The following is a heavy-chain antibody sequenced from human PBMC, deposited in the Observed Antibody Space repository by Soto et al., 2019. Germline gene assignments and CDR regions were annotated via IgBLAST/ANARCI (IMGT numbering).Heavy chain of an antibody. CDR2: INPNSGGT. Sequence: QVQLVQSGAEVKKPGASVKVSCKASGYTFTGYYMHWVRQAPGQGLEWMGWINPNSGGTTYAQKLQGWVTMTRDTSISTAYMELSRLRSDDTAVYYCARDRALDIVVVPAAAVGCMDVWGQGTTVTVSS. V-gene: IGHV1-2*04. J-gene: IGHJ6*02. D-gene: IGHD2-2*03. CDR1: GYTFTGYY. CDR3: ARDRALDIVVVPAAAVGCMDV.